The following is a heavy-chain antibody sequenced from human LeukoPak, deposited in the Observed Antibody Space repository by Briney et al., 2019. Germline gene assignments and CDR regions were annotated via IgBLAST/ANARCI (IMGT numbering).Heavy chain of an antibody. CDR1: GFTFSNAW. J-gene: IGHJ4*02. V-gene: IGHV3-15*01. Sequence: PGGSLRLSCAASGFTFSNAWMSWVRQAPGKGLEWVGRIKSKTDGGTTDYAAPVKGRFTISRDDSKNKLYLQMNSLKTEDTAVYYCTVSGYSSSWYAFGYWGQGTLVTVSS. CDR3: TVSGYSSSWYAFGY. CDR2: IKSKTDGGTT. D-gene: IGHD6-13*01.